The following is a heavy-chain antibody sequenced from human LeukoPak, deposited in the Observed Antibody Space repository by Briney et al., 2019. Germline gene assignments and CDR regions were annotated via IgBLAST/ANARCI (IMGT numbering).Heavy chain of an antibody. D-gene: IGHD1-26*01. J-gene: IGHJ6*03. CDR3: ARDGSGSYTRYYYYYYMDV. Sequence: ASVKVSCKASGYTFTSYGISWVRQAPGQGLEWMGWISAYNGNTNYAQKLQGRVTMTTDTSTSTAYMELRSLRSDDTAVYYCARDGSGSYTRYYYYYYMDVWGKGTTVTVSS. CDR2: ISAYNGNT. CDR1: GYTFTSYG. V-gene: IGHV1-18*01.